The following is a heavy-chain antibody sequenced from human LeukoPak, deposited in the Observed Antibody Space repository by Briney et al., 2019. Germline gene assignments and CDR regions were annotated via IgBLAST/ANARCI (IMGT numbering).Heavy chain of an antibody. CDR3: AKVIAAAAAYYYYYMDV. V-gene: IGHV3-66*01. CDR1: GFTVSSNY. J-gene: IGHJ6*03. CDR2: IYSGGST. Sequence: GGSLRLSCAASGFTVSSNYMSWVRQAPGKGLEWVSVIYSGGSTYYADSVKGRFTISRDNSKNTLYLQMNSLRAEDTAVYYCAKVIAAAAAYYYYYMDVWGKGTTVTVSS. D-gene: IGHD6-13*01.